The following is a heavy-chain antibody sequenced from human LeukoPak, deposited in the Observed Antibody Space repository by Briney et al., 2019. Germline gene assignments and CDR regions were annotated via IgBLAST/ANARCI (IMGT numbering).Heavy chain of an antibody. CDR1: GFTFSNHW. CDR2: INPDGSDT. D-gene: IGHD7-27*01. CDR3: VRWGFEADTAD. V-gene: IGHV3-7*01. Sequence: PGGSLRLSCEASGFTFSNHWMAWVRQAPGKGLEWVANINPDGSDTYYVDSVKGRFTITRDNAKKSVFLQMNSLRAEETAVYHCVRWGFEADTADWGQGTLVTVSS. J-gene: IGHJ4*02.